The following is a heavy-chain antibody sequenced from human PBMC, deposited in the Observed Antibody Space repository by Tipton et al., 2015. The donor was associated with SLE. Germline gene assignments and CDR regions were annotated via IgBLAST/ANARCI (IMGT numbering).Heavy chain of an antibody. V-gene: IGHV4-59*11. CDR2: IYYSGST. Sequence: TLSLTCTVSGGSISSHYWSWIRQPPGKGLEWIGYIYYSGSTNYNPSLKSRVTISVDTSKNQFSLKLSSVTAADTAVYYCAMGGTKGGFDYWGQGTLVTVSS. CDR3: AMGGTKGGFDY. CDR1: GGSISSHY. D-gene: IGHD1-7*01. J-gene: IGHJ4*02.